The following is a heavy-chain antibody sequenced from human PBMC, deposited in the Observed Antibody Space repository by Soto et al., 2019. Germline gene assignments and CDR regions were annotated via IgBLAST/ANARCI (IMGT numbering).Heavy chain of an antibody. CDR2: IYNDGKT. J-gene: IGHJ6*02. Sequence: EVQLLESGGGFVKPGGSLRLSCEGSGFIFSSHAMSWVRQAPGKGLEWVSVIYNDGKTYYADSVKGRFTISRDASKNTLHLQMDSLRDEDTAVYYCVRPLPSGQNYGMDVWGQGTTVTVSS. V-gene: IGHV3-23*03. CDR1: GFIFSSHA. CDR3: VRPLPSGQNYGMDV. D-gene: IGHD3-10*01.